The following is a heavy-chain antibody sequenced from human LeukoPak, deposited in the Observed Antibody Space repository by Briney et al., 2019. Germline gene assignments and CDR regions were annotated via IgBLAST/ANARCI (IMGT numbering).Heavy chain of an antibody. CDR2: VYTSGNT. J-gene: IGHJ3*02. CDR3: AREKMAFDI. V-gene: IGHV4-61*02. CDR1: GGSINSGSYY. Sequence: SETLSLTCTVSGGSINSGSYYWSWIRQPAGKGLEWIGRVYTSGNTIYSPSLKGRVTISVDTSKNQFSLNLSSVTAADTALYYCAREKMAFDIWGQGTMVTVSS.